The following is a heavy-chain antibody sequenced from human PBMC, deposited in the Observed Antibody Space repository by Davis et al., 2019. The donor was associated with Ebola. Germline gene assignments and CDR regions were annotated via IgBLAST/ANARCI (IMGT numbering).Heavy chain of an antibody. V-gene: IGHV4-30-4*07. CDR3: ARGNWAYYFDY. D-gene: IGHD7-27*01. CDR2: ISYSGNT. CDR1: GDSISS. J-gene: IGHJ4*02. Sequence: SETLSLTCAVSGDSISSSWIRQPPGKGLEWIGYISYSGNTYYNPSLKSRVTISVDTSKKQFSLKLSSVTAADAAVYYCARGNWAYYFDYWGQGTLVTVSS.